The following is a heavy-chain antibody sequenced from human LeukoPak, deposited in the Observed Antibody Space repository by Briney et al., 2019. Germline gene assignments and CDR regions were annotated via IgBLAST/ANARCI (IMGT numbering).Heavy chain of an antibody. CDR1: GFTFSSYG. J-gene: IGHJ4*02. V-gene: IGHV3-30*02. Sequence: PGGSLRLSCAASGFTFSSYGMHWVRQAPGKGLEWVAFIRYDGSNKYYADSVKGRFTISRDNSKNTLYLQMNSLRAEDTAVYYCAKDYYDSSGYYDDPLDYWGQGTLVTVSS. D-gene: IGHD3-22*01. CDR2: IRYDGSNK. CDR3: AKDYYDSSGYYDDPLDY.